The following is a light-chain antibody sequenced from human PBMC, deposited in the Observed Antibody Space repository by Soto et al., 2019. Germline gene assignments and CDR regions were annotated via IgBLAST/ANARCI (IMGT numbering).Light chain of an antibody. V-gene: IGKV3-15*01. CDR1: RSVGTT. J-gene: IGKJ2*01. CDR3: QQYNNWPDMYT. Sequence: EMVMTQSPATLSVSPGERVILSCRASRSVGTTLAWYQQKPGQAPRLLIYGAYTRATGIPARFSGDGSGTDFTLTISSLQSEDFAVYYCQQYNNWPDMYTFGQGTKLEI. CDR2: GAY.